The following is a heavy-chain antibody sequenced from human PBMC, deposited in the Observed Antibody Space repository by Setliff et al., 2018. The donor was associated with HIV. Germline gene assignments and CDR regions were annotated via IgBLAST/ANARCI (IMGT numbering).Heavy chain of an antibody. CDR3: ARSPQGGYFDY. CDR2: IYSGGTT. V-gene: IGHV3-53*01. Sequence: GGSLRLSCAASGFTVSSNYMSWVRQAPGRGLEWVSIIYSGGTTYYADSVKGRFTISRDNSKNTLYLQMNGLRVEDTAVYHCARSPQGGYFDYWGQGTLVTVSS. CDR1: GFTVSSNY. J-gene: IGHJ4*03.